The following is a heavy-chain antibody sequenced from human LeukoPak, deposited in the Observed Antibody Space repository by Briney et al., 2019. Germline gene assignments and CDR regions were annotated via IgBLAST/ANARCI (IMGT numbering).Heavy chain of an antibody. CDR3: VRIAGGNYYFDY. D-gene: IGHD3-16*01. J-gene: IGHJ4*02. Sequence: GGALRLSCAASGFTLSDKYMDWVRQAPGKGLEWVGRARGEANSYTTESAASVNGRFTVSRDDSKISLYLQMNSLKAEDTAVYYCVRIAGGNYYFDYWGQGTLVTVSS. CDR2: ARGEANSYTT. CDR1: GFTLSDKY. V-gene: IGHV3-72*01.